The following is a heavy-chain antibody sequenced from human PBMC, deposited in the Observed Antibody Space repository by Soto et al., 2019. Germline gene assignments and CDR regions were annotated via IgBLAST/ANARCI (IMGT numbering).Heavy chain of an antibody. CDR3: AKRDYGDYDEYFDY. CDR1: WFTFCRYA. J-gene: IGHJ4*02. CDR2: ISGSGGST. Sequence: GGAPRLSRAAPWFTFCRYALGWGPPAPGKGLEWVSAISGSGGSTYYADSVKGRFTISRDNSKNTLYLQMNSLRAEDTAVYYCAKRDYGDYDEYFDYWGQGTLVTVSS. V-gene: IGHV3-23*01. D-gene: IGHD4-17*01.